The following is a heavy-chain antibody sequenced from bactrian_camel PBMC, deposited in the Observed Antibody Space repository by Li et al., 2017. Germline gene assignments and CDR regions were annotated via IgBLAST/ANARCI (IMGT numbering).Heavy chain of an antibody. V-gene: IGHV3S57*01. D-gene: IGHD2*01. CDR2: IDSRGGT. CDR3: AAIPWSPPDQVVGGMGADFGK. CDR1: RRTYSTFC. Sequence: HVQLVESGGGSVQAGGSLSVSCTVSRRTYSTFCMGWFRQAPGKEREGIAVIDSRGGTAYADSATGRFTISQDNAKNTLYLQMNSLKPEDTAMYYCAAIPWSPPDQVVGGMGADFGKWGQGTQVTVS. J-gene: IGHJ6*01.